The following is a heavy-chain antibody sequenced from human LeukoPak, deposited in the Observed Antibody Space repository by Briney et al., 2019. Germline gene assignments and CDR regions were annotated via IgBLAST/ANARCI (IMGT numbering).Heavy chain of an antibody. Sequence: GASVKVSCKASGGTFSSYAISWVRQAPGQGLEWMGRIIPIFGTANYAQKFQGRVTITTDESTSTAYMELSSLRSEDTAVYYCARDKLARDPGATWVDYWGQGTLVTLSS. CDR3: ARDKLARDPGATWVDY. D-gene: IGHD1-26*01. J-gene: IGHJ4*02. V-gene: IGHV1-69*05. CDR2: IIPIFGTA. CDR1: GGTFSSYA.